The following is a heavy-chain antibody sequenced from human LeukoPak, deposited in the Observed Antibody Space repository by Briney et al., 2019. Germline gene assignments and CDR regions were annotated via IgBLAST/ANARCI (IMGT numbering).Heavy chain of an antibody. CDR2: IIPILGIA. J-gene: IGHJ4*02. CDR3: ARDSRGPYYYGSGSYYNDY. CDR1: GGTFSSYA. V-gene: IGHV1-69*04. Sequence: SVKVSCKASGGTFSSYAISWVRQAPGHGLEWMGRIIPILGIANYAQKFQGRVTITADKSTSTAYMELSSLRSEDTAVYYCARDSRGPYYYGSGSYYNDYWGQGTLVTVSS. D-gene: IGHD3-10*01.